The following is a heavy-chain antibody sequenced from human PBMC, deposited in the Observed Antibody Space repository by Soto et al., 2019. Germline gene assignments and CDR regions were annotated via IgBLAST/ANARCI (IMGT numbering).Heavy chain of an antibody. J-gene: IGHJ6*02. V-gene: IGHV3-21*01. CDR1: GFTFSSYS. Sequence: PGGSLRLSCAASGFTFSSYSMNWVRQAPGKGLEWVSSISSSSYIYYADSVKGRFTISRDNAKNSLYLQMNSLRAEDTAVYYCARLQSSSWFLDVWGQGTTVTVS. CDR3: ARLQSSSWFLDV. D-gene: IGHD6-13*01. CDR2: ISSSSYI.